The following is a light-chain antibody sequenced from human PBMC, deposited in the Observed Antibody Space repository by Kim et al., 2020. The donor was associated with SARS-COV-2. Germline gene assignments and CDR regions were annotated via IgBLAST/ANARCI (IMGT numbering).Light chain of an antibody. V-gene: IGKV1-17*03. CDR1: QGISNS. CDR2: AAS. CDR3: LQHNSYPLT. Sequence: ASVGDRVTITCRASQGISNSLAWFQQKAGKVPKRLIYAASNLQSGVPSRFSGSGSGTEFTLTISSLQPEDFATYYCLQHNSYPLTFGQGTKVDIK. J-gene: IGKJ1*01.